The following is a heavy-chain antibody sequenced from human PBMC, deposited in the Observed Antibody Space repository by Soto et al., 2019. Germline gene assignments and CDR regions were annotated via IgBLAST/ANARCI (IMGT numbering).Heavy chain of an antibody. CDR2: IGRRGST. V-gene: IGHV4-34*01. CDR1: GGSFSGDY. J-gene: IGHJ5*02. Sequence: SETLSLTCAVYGGSFSGDYWTWIRQPPGKGLEGIGEIGRRGSTDYKPPLKSQVTISLDTSQNQFSLKLRFVTAADTAVYYCARGLRGYTYGRWFDPWGQGTQVTVSS. D-gene: IGHD5-18*01. CDR3: ARGLRGYTYGRWFDP.